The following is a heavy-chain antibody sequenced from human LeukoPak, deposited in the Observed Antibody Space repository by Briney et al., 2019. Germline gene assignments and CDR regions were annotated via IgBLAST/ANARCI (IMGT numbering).Heavy chain of an antibody. D-gene: IGHD3-10*01. CDR2: LYTSGSM. Sequence: PSETLSLTCTLSGGSISSGSYDWYWIRQPAGKGLEWIGHLYTSGSMSYNPSLKSRVTISVDTSKNQFSLKLTSVTAADTAVYYCTKGRGIWGQGTLVTVSS. CDR1: GGSISSGSYD. CDR3: TKGRGI. J-gene: IGHJ4*02. V-gene: IGHV4-61*09.